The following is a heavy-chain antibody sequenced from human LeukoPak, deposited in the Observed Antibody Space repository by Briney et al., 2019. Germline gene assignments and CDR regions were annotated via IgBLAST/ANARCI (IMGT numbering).Heavy chain of an antibody. CDR2: INAGNGNT. Sequence: ASVKVSCKASVYTFTSYAMHWVRQAPGQRLEWMGWINAGNGNTKYSQKLQDGVTTTSDTSASTADMELSSLRSEDTAVYYCASSILWWCLLFRPSSYYGMDVWGQGTTVAVSS. CDR3: ASSILWWCLLFRPSSYYGMDV. J-gene: IGHJ6*02. CDR1: VYTFTSYA. D-gene: IGHD2-21*02. V-gene: IGHV1-3*01.